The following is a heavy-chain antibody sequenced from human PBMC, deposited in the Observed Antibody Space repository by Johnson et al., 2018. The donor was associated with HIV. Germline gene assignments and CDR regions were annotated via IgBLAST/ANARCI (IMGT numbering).Heavy chain of an antibody. CDR3: ARIDYSNYEEAFDI. V-gene: IGHV3-66*01. D-gene: IGHD4-11*01. J-gene: IGHJ3*02. CDR1: GFTVSSNY. Sequence: EVQLLESGGGLVQPGGSLRLSCAASGFTVSSNYMSWVRQAPGKGLEWVSVIYSGGSTYYADSVKGRFTISRDNSKNTLYLQMNSLRAEDTAVYYCARIDYSNYEEAFDIWGQGTMVTVSS. CDR2: IYSGGST.